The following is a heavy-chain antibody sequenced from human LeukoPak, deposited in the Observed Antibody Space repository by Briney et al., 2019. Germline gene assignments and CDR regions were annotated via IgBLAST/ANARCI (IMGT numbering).Heavy chain of an antibody. CDR2: INPNSGGT. Sequence: ASVKLSCKASGYTFTVYYMHWVRHAPGQGLERKGWINPNSGGTNYAQKFQGRVTITTDTTISTAFMELSRLRSEDTAVYYCARGGYDSSGYYSYYFDYWGQGTLVTVSS. J-gene: IGHJ4*02. V-gene: IGHV1-2*02. CDR1: GYTFTVYY. D-gene: IGHD3-22*01. CDR3: ARGGYDSSGYYSYYFDY.